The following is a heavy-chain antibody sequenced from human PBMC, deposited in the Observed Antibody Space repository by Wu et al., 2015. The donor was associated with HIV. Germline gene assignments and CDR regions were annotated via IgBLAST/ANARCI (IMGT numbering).Heavy chain of an antibody. J-gene: IGHJ4*02. CDR3: ARGHRTMVRGVIMYYFDY. CDR2: INANDGGT. Sequence: QVLLVQSGAEVKKTGASVKVSCKASGYTFTGYYMHWVRQAPGQGLEWMGRINANDGGTSFAQKFQGSVTVTRDASISTVYMELSGLRSDDTAVYYCARGHRTMVRGVIMYYFDYWARERWSPSPQ. CDR1: GYTFTGYY. V-gene: IGHV1-2*06. D-gene: IGHD3-10*01.